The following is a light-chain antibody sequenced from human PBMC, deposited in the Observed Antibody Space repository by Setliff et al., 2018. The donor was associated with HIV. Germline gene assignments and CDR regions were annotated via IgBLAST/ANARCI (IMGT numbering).Light chain of an antibody. Sequence: ALTQPASVSGSPGQSITVSCTGTSSDVGAFDFVSWYRQHPGKAPELMIYDVTNRPSGVSNRFSGSKSGNTASLTISGLQAEDEADYYCTSYANSDAFIFGTGT. CDR1: SSDVGAFDF. V-gene: IGLV2-14*03. CDR3: TSYANSDAFI. CDR2: DVT. J-gene: IGLJ1*01.